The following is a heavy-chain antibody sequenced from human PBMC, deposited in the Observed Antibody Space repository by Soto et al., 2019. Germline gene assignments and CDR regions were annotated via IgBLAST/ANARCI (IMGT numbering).Heavy chain of an antibody. D-gene: IGHD6-6*01. CDR2: ISSSSSYI. Sequence: EVQLVESGGGLVKPGGSLRLSCAASGFTFSSYSMNWVRQAPGKGLEWVSSISSSSSYIYYADSVKGRFTISRDNAKTSLLQQMNSQTAEDTDVYSCARIQLRYDASDIWGQGTMVTVSS. J-gene: IGHJ3*02. V-gene: IGHV3-21*01. CDR3: ARIQLRYDASDI. CDR1: GFTFSSYS.